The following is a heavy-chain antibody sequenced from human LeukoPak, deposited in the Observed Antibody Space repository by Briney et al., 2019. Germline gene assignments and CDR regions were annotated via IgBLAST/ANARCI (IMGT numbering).Heavy chain of an antibody. CDR2: IRYDGSNK. D-gene: IGHD3-22*01. Sequence: PGGSLRLSCAASGFTLSSYGMHWVRQAPGKGLEWVAFIRYDGSNKYYADSVKGRFTISRDNSKNTLYLQMNSLRAEDTAVYYCAKDRSGYTTPDYWGQGTLVTVSS. CDR1: GFTLSSYG. J-gene: IGHJ4*02. V-gene: IGHV3-30*02. CDR3: AKDRSGYTTPDY.